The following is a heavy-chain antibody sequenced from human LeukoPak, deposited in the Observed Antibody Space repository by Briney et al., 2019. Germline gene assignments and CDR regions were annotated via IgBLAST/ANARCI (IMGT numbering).Heavy chain of an antibody. D-gene: IGHD5-24*01. CDR3: ARSVRRWLFTDNAFDI. V-gene: IGHV5-51*01. CDR2: IYPGDSDT. CDR1: GYSFTSYW. Sequence: GESLKISCKGSGYSFTSYWIGWVRQMPGKGLEWMGIIYPGDSDTRYSPSFQGQVTISADKSISTAYLQWSSLKASDTAMYYCARSVRRWLFTDNAFDIWGQGTMVTVSS. J-gene: IGHJ3*02.